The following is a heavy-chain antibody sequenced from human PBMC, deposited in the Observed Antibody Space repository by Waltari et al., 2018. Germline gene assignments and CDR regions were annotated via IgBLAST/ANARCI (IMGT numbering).Heavy chain of an antibody. CDR3: ARELLSGYDEDEGFDY. V-gene: IGHV3-21*01. D-gene: IGHD5-12*01. CDR2: ISSSGSYI. Sequence: EVQLLESGGGLVKPGGSLRLSCAASGFTFATYAMGWVRHSPGKGLEWVSSISSSGSYIYYADSLKGRFTISRDNAKNSLYLQMNSLRAEDTAIYYCARELLSGYDEDEGFDYWGQGTLVTVSS. J-gene: IGHJ4*02. CDR1: GFTFATYA.